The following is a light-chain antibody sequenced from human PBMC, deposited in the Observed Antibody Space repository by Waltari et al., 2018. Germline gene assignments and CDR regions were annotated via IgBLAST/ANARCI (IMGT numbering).Light chain of an antibody. V-gene: IGLV1-47*01. CDR3: ATWDDRLSGWL. Sequence: QSVLTQTPSASGTPGQRVTISCSGSSSNIGSQYGYWYQQPPGTAPKLIISKNDQRPSGVPDGFAGSKSGTSASLAISGLRSEDEADYYCATWDDRLSGWLFGGGTKLTAL. CDR1: SSNIGSQY. J-gene: IGLJ3*02. CDR2: KND.